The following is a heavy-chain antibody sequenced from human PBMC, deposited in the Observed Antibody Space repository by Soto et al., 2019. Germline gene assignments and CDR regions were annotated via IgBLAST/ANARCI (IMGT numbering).Heavy chain of an antibody. CDR2: ISWNSDSI. CDR1: GFTFDDYA. V-gene: IGHV3-9*01. J-gene: IGHJ4*02. D-gene: IGHD5-12*01. CDR3: AKDFGYSGYDFGGFDY. Sequence: DVQLVESGGGLVQPGRSLRLSCAASGFTFDDYAMHWVRQAPGKGLEWVSGISWNSDSIGYADSVKGRFTISRDNAKNSLYLQMNSLRPEDTALYYCAKDFGYSGYDFGGFDYWGQGTLVTVSS.